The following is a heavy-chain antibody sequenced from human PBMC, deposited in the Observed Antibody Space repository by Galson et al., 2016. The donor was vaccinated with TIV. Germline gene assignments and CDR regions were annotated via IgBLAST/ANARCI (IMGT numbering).Heavy chain of an antibody. CDR3: ARIHRSYGMDV. D-gene: IGHD5-18*01. J-gene: IGHJ6*02. V-gene: IGHV3-33*01. Sequence: PRLSCAASGFTFSSYGMHWVRQAPGKGLEWVAIISYDGSDKDYTDSVKGRFTISRDESKNTLYLQMDSVRVEDTATYYCARIHRSYGMDVWGQGTTVTVSS. CDR1: GFTFSSYG. CDR2: ISYDGSDK.